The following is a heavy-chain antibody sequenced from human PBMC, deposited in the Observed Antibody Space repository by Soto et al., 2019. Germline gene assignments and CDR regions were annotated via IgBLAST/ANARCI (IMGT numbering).Heavy chain of an antibody. CDR2: IWYDGSNK. V-gene: IGHV3-33*01. CDR1: GFTFSSYG. D-gene: IGHD4-17*01. J-gene: IGHJ4*02. CDR3: ARDSSTDDYGDPYFDY. Sequence: GGSLRLSCAASGFTFSSYGMHWVRQAPGKGLEWVAVIWYDGSNKYYADSVKGRFTISRDNSKNTLYLQMNSLRAEDTAVYYCARDSSTDDYGDPYFDYWGQGTLVTVSS.